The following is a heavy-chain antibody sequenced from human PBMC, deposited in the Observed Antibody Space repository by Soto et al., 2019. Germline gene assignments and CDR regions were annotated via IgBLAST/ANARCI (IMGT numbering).Heavy chain of an antibody. CDR1: GGSISSSSYY. V-gene: IGHV4-39*01. Sequence: SETLSLTCTVSGGSISSSSYYWGWIRQPPGKGLEWIGSIYYSGSTYYNPSLKSRVTISVDTSKNQFSLKLSSVTAADTAVYYCARRGRYYYGMDVWGQGTMVTVSS. CDR3: ARRGRYYYGMDV. J-gene: IGHJ6*02. CDR2: IYYSGST.